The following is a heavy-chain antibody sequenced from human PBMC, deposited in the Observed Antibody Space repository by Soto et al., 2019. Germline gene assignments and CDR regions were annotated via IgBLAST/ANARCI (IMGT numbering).Heavy chain of an antibody. CDR3: ARGGTPIAY. D-gene: IGHD3-16*01. J-gene: IGHJ4*02. CDR1: GYTFTNFG. CDR2: ISAYNGNT. V-gene: IGHV1-18*01. Sequence: QVQLVQAGAEVKKPWASVKLSCKTSGYTFTNFGLSWVRQAPGQGLEWMGWISAYNGNTTYAQNLQGRVTMTTDTSTSTAYMELRRLRSDDTAVYYCARGGTPIAYWGQGTLVTVSS.